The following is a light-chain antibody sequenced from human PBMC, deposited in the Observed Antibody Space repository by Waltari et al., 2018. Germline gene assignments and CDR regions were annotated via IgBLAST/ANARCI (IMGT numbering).Light chain of an antibody. J-gene: IGLJ3*02. CDR1: SSDIGFYNY. CDR2: DVS. V-gene: IGLV2-14*03. CDR3: NSYTGSSSWV. Sequence: QSALPQPASVSGSPGQSITISCYGTSSDIGFYNYVSWYQHHPGKAPKLMIYDVSQRPSGVSDRFSGSKSGNTASLTISGLQAEDEADYYCNSYTGSSSWVFGGGTKVTVL.